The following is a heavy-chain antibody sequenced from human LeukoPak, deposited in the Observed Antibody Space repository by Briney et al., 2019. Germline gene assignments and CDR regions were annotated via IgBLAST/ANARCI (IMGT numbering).Heavy chain of an antibody. V-gene: IGHV4-4*07. D-gene: IGHD4-17*01. CDR3: AREGPTVTTLDY. J-gene: IGHJ4*02. CDR2: IYTSGST. Sequence: SETLSLTCAVYGGSFSSYYWSWIRQPAGKGLEWIGRIYTSGSTNYNPSLKSRVTISVDTSKNQFSLKLSSVTAADTAVYYCAREGPTVTTLDYWGQGTLVTVSS. CDR1: GGSFSSYY.